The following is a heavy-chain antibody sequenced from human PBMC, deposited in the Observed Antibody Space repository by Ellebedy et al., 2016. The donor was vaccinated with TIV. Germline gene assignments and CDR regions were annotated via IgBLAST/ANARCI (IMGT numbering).Heavy chain of an antibody. CDR2: IFASGATT. CDR1: GLTFTNYA. V-gene: IGHV3-23*01. D-gene: IGHD4-23*01. J-gene: IGHJ4*02. CDR3: ARDAAGKGGKRGY. Sequence: GESLKISCAASGLTFTNYAIGWVCPLPGTGLEWASAIFASGATTYYADSVKGRFTISRDNSKNTVYLQMNSLRAEDTAVYYCARDAAGKGGKRGYWGQGALVTVSS.